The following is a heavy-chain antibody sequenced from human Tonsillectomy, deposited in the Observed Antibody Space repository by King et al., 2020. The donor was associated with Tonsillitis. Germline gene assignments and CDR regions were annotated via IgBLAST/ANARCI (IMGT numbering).Heavy chain of an antibody. D-gene: IGHD3-22*01. CDR3: ARERVRSEYYHSSGFDY. Sequence: LQLQESGSGLVKPSQTLSLTCAVSGGSISSGGYSWSWIRQPPGKGLEWIGYIYYSGSTYYNPSLKSRVTISVDRSKNQFSLKLSLGTAADTAVYYCARERVRSEYYHSSGFDYWGQGTLVTVSS. V-gene: IGHV4-30-2*01. J-gene: IGHJ4*02. CDR2: IYYSGST. CDR1: GGSISSGGYS.